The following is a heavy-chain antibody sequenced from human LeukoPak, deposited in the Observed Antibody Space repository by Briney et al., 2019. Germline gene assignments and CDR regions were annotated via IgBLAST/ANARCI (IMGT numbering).Heavy chain of an antibody. D-gene: IGHD3-22*01. V-gene: IGHV3-7*01. CDR3: ASGGGDSSGYHGY. J-gene: IGHJ4*02. Sequence: GGSLRLSCAASGFTFSSYWMSWVRRAPGKGLEWVANIKQDGSEKYYVDSVKGRFTISRDNAKNSLYLQMNGLRAEDTAVYYCASGGGDSSGYHGYWGQGTLVTVSS. CDR1: GFTFSSYW. CDR2: IKQDGSEK.